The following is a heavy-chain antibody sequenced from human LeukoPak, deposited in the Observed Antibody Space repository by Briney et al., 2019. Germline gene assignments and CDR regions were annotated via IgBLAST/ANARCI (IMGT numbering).Heavy chain of an antibody. CDR3: ARNPKYYDFWSGYRYYYYYYGMDV. CDR1: GFTFSSYG. J-gene: IGHJ6*02. V-gene: IGHV3-33*01. D-gene: IGHD3-3*01. Sequence: GRSLRLSCAASGFTFSSYGMHWVRQAPGKGLEWVAVIWYDGSNKYSADSVKGRFTISRDNSKNTLYLQMNSLRAEDTAVYYCARNPKYYDFWSGYRYYYYYYGMDVWGQGTRVTVSS. CDR2: IWYDGSNK.